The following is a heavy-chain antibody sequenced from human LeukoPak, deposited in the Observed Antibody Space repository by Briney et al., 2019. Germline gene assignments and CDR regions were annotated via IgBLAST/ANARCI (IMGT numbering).Heavy chain of an antibody. Sequence: SETLSLTCTVSGGSISSYYWSWTRQPPGKGLEWIGYIYYSGSTNYNPSLKSRVTISVDTSKNQFSLKLSSVTAADTAVYYCARAPAYDYVWGSYRFEVNFDIWGQGTMVTVSS. D-gene: IGHD3-16*02. J-gene: IGHJ3*02. CDR3: ARAPAYDYVWGSYRFEVNFDI. CDR2: IYYSGST. CDR1: GGSISSYY. V-gene: IGHV4-59*01.